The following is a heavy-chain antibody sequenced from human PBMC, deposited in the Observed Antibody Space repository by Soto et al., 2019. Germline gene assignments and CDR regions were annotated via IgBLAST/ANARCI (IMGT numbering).Heavy chain of an antibody. J-gene: IGHJ6*03. Sequence: SWCLSISSALCVGSVSSSSYYWGWNSQPPGKGLGWIGSIYYSGSTYYNPSLKSRVTISVDTSKNQFSLKLSSVTAADTAVYYCARQITVTTRYYDMDVWGKGTTVTVSS. CDR1: VGSVSSSSYY. CDR3: ARQITVTTRYYDMDV. D-gene: IGHD4-17*01. V-gene: IGHV4-39*01. CDR2: IYYSGST.